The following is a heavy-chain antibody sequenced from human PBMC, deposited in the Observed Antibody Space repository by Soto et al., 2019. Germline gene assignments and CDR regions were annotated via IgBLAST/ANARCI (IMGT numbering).Heavy chain of an antibody. V-gene: IGHV3-30*18. CDR2: ISYDGSNQ. CDR1: GFTFNIYG. CDR3: AKDQASGQGSFDS. Sequence: GGSLRLSCAASGFTFNIYGVHWVRQAPDKGLEWVALISYDGSNQYYADSVKGRFTISRDNSKNTLFLQMNSLRADDTAVYYCAKDQASGQGSFDSWGQGTLVTVSS. J-gene: IGHJ4*02.